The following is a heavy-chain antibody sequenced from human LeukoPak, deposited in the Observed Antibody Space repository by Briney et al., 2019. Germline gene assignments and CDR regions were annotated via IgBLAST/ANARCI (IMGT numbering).Heavy chain of an antibody. CDR3: ARFMRHQLPTSDY. V-gene: IGHV1-8*01. Sequence: GASVKVSFTTSGYIFTNYDINWVRQATGHGLEWMGWMNPETSGTQPAQKFQGRLTMTIDASAGTAYMELSSITSDDTAAYYCARFMRHQLPTSDYWGQGTLVSVSS. CDR1: GYIFTNYD. CDR2: MNPETSGT. D-gene: IGHD2-2*01. J-gene: IGHJ4*02.